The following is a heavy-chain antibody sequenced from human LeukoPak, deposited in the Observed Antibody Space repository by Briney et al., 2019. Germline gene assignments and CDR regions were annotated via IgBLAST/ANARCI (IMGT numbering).Heavy chain of an antibody. CDR2: ISGSGGNT. V-gene: IGHV3-23*01. D-gene: IGHD3-22*01. CDR3: AKDYGYYDSSGYSYYFDY. CDR1: GFTFSSYA. J-gene: IGHJ4*02. Sequence: GGSLRLSCAASGFTFSSYAMGWVRQAPGKGLEWISAISGSGGNTYYAASVKGRFTFSRDNSKNTLYLQMNSLRAEDTAVYYCAKDYGYYDSSGYSYYFDYWGQGTLVTVSS.